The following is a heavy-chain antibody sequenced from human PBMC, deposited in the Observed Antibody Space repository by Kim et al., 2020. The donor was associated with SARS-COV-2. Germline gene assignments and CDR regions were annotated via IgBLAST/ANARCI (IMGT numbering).Heavy chain of an antibody. V-gene: IGHV3-30*18. CDR2: ISYDGSNK. J-gene: IGHJ6*02. CDR1: GFTFSSYG. Sequence: GGSLRLSCAASGFTFSSYGMHWVRQAPGKGLEWVAVISYDGSNKYYADSVKGRFTISRDNSKNTLYLQMNSLRAEDTAVYYCAKASIGWDGMDVWGQGTT. CDR3: AKASIGWDGMDV. D-gene: IGHD1-26*01.